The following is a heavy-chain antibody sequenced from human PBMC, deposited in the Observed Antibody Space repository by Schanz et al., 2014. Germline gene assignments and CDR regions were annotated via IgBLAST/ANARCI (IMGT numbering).Heavy chain of an antibody. CDR1: GFTVNTNY. CDR3: ARDGGRDGYNLAFDV. D-gene: IGHD5-12*01. J-gene: IGHJ3*01. V-gene: IGHV3-53*01. Sequence: EVQLVESGGGLIQPGGSLRLSCAVSGFTVNTNYMSWVRQAPGKGLEWISSMYINSGSTQYADSVKGRFIISRDSSKNTLLDQMNSLRAEDTAVYFCARDGGRDGYNLAFDVWGQGTLVTVSS. CDR2: MYINSGST.